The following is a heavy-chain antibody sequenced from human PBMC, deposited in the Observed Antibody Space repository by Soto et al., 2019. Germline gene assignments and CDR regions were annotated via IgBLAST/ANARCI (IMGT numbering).Heavy chain of an antibody. J-gene: IGHJ3*01. Sequence: EVQLLESGGGLVQPGGSLRLSCAASGFTFGNYGMNWVRQAPGKGLECVSGISGGGGSTYYADSVKGRFTVSRDPSKSTVFLEMNSLRAEDTAVYYCAKGFIVVMTVSRPDEAFDAWGQGTLVTVSS. CDR3: AKGFIVVMTVSRPDEAFDA. V-gene: IGHV3-23*01. CDR1: GFTFGNYG. CDR2: ISGGGGST. D-gene: IGHD2-21*02.